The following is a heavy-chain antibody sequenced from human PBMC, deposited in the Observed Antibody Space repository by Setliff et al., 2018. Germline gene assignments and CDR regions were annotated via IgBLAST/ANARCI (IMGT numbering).Heavy chain of an antibody. CDR2: INYYGSIFDDGTTYST. CDR1: GGSISNSTFY. Sequence: SETLSLTCTVSGGSISNSTFYWVWIRQPPGKGLEWIGSINYYGSIFDDGTTYSTYYNPSLKSRATISIDTSKSQFSLKLSSMTAADTALYYCARNPDFLQYSFDLWGRGTLVTVSS. D-gene: IGHD5-12*01. J-gene: IGHJ2*01. CDR3: ARNPDFLQYSFDL. V-gene: IGHV4-39*07.